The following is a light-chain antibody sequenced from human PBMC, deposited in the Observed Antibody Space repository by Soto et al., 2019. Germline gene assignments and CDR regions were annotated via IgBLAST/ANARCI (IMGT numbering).Light chain of an antibody. Sequence: QSALTQPPSASGSPGQSVTISCTGTSSDVGAYNYVSWYQQHPGKAPKLMIYEVNKRPSGVPDRFSGSKSGNTASLTVSGVQAEEEADYFCSSYVGNTNLVFGGGTQLTVL. J-gene: IGLJ2*01. V-gene: IGLV2-8*01. CDR1: SSDVGAYNY. CDR3: SSYVGNTNLV. CDR2: EVN.